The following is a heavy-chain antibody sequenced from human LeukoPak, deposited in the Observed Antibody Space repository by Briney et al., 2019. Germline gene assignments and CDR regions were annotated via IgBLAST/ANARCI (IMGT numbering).Heavy chain of an antibody. CDR2: IYYSGST. D-gene: IGHD5-12*01. Sequence: SETLSLTCTVSGGSISSGDYYWSWIRQPPGKGLEWIGYIYYSGSTYYNPSLKSRVTISVDTSKNQFSLKLSSVTAADTAVYYCASWASGYDYSYWGQGTLVTVSS. V-gene: IGHV4-30-4*01. CDR1: GGSISSGDYY. CDR3: ASWASGYDYSY. J-gene: IGHJ4*02.